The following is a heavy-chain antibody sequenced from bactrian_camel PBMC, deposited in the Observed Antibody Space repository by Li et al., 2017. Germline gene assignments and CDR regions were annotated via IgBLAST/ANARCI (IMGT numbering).Heavy chain of an antibody. CDR1: TNTYRRCF. Sequence: HVQLVESGGGSVRTGGSLRLSCAVSTNTYRRCFMAWFRQAPGKEREGIAATDGEGHTSYKDFAKGRFTISKDSANKVLDLQIHSLKVEDTGKYYCAADLPEIYCRSIEGLGVVTLLGHWGGGTQVTVS. D-gene: IGHD3*01. CDR3: AADLPEIYCRSIEGLGVVTLLGH. J-gene: IGHJ4*01. CDR2: TDGEGHT. V-gene: IGHV3S53*01.